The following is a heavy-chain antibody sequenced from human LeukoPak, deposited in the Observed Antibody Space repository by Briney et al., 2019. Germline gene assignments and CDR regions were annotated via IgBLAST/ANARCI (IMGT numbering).Heavy chain of an antibody. D-gene: IGHD6-19*01. J-gene: IGHJ4*02. Sequence: SETLSLTCTVSGGSISSYYWSWIRQPPGKGLEWIGEINHSGSTNYNPSLKSRVTISVDTSENQFSLKLSSVTAADTAVYYCARSRIAVAGNGGVDYWGQGTLVTVSS. CDR1: GGSISSYY. CDR2: INHSGST. CDR3: ARSRIAVAGNGGVDY. V-gene: IGHV4-34*01.